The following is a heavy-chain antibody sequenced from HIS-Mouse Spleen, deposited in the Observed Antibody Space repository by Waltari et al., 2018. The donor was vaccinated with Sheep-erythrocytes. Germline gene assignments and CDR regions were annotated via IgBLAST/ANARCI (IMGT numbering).Heavy chain of an antibody. V-gene: IGHV5-51*03. CDR2: ISPGGSDT. Sequence: EVQLVQSGAEVKKPGESLKISCKGSGYSFTSYWIGWVRQMPGKVLEWMGIISPGGSDTRYSQSFQGQVTISADKSISTAYLQWSSLKASDTAMYYCARRTYYDFWSGYYTDAFDIWGQGTMVTVSS. D-gene: IGHD3-3*01. CDR1: GYSFTSYW. J-gene: IGHJ3*02. CDR3: ARRTYYDFWSGYYTDAFDI.